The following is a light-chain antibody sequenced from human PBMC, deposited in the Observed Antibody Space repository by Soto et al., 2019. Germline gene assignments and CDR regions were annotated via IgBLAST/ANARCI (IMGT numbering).Light chain of an antibody. J-gene: IGKJ4*01. V-gene: IGKV3D-15*01. CDR1: QSVRSN. CDR2: SAS. CDR3: QQYNSWPLT. Sequence: EIVMTQSPATLSVSPGERATLSCRASQSVRSNLAWYQQMPGQPPRLLIYSASTRATSIPARFSGSGSGTEFALTVSSLQSEDFAVYYCQQYNSWPLTLGGGTKVELK.